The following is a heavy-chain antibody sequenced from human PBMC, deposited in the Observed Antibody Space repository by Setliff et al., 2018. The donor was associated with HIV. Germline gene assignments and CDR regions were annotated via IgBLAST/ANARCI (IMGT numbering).Heavy chain of an antibody. CDR2: IYASGST. CDR3: ARWAEVDGMDV. CDR1: GGSISNYY. V-gene: IGHV4-4*08. Sequence: SETLSLTCTVSGGSISNYYWSWIRQPPGKGLEWIGYIYASGSTNYSPSLKSRVTISVDTSKNQFSLKLSSVTAADTAVYYCARWAEVDGMDVWGQGTTVTAP. D-gene: IGHD1-26*01. J-gene: IGHJ6*02.